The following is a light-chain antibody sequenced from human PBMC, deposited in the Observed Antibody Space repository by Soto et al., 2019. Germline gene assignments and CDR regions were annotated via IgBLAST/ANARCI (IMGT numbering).Light chain of an antibody. Sequence: EIVMTQSPASLSVSPGERATLSCRASQNVNSNLAWYQQKPGQAPRFLIYGASTRATGIPARFSGSGSGTEFTLTISRVEPEDFAVYYCQQYGGSPPITFGQGTRLEIK. CDR3: QQYGGSPPIT. CDR2: GAS. V-gene: IGKV3-15*01. CDR1: QNVNSN. J-gene: IGKJ5*01.